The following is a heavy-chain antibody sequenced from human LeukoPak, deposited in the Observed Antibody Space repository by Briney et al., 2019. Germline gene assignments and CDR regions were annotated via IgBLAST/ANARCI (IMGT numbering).Heavy chain of an antibody. D-gene: IGHD3-3*01. V-gene: IGHV1-18*01. CDR3: ARDRREWPTSLDY. CDR1: GYIFNNYG. J-gene: IGHJ4*02. Sequence: ASVKVSCKASGYIFNNYGISWVRRAPGQGLEWMGWINPNNGNTNYAQRVQGRVTLTTDTSTTTAYMELRNLIYDDTAVYYCARDRREWPTSLDYWGQGTLVTVSS. CDR2: INPNNGNT.